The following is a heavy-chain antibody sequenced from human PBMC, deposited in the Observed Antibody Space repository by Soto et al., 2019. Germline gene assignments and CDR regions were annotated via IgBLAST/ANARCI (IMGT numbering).Heavy chain of an antibody. V-gene: IGHV4-34*01. D-gene: IGHD3-22*01. CDR2: ITYSGST. CDR1: GGSFSGYY. CDR3: ARVGVGIISAAIYYSDS. Sequence: NPSETLSLTCAVYGGSFSGYYWSWIRQSSGRGLEWIGQITYSGSTNYSPSLKSRVTISVDTSKNQFSLKLTSVTAADTAVYYCARVGVGIISAAIYYSDSWGQGTLVTVSS. J-gene: IGHJ4*02.